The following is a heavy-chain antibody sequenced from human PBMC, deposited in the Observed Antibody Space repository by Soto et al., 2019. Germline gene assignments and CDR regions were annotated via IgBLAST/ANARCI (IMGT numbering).Heavy chain of an antibody. J-gene: IGHJ6*03. CDR3: ARSRYDYETLTGRYYYYMDV. CDR2: INPSDGDT. CDR1: GYTFTGSY. D-gene: IGHD3-9*01. Sequence: QVQLMQSGAEVKKPGASVKISCKASGYTFTGSYIQWVRQAPGQGLEWMGMINPSDGDTKYAQSFQGRVTMTRDTSTSTVYMELNSVRSEDTAMYYCARSRYDYETLTGRYYYYMDVWGKGTTVTVSS. V-gene: IGHV1-46*03.